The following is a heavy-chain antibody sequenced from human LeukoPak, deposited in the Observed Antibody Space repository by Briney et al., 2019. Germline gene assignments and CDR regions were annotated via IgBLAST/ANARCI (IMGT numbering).Heavy chain of an antibody. CDR1: GFSLSTSGMS. J-gene: IGHJ4*02. Sequence: VSGPALVKPTQTVTLTCTFSGFSLSTSGMSVSWIRQSPGKALDWLARIDWDDDNYYTTSLKTRLSISKDTSKNQVVLTMTNMDPVDTATYYCARNIGVTYGGVIVYDYWGPGTLVIVSS. V-gene: IGHV2-70*11. CDR3: ARNIGVTYGGVIVYDY. D-gene: IGHD3-16*02. CDR2: IDWDDDN.